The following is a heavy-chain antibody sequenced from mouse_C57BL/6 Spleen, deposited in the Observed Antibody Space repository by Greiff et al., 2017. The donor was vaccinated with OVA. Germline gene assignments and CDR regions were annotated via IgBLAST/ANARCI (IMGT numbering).Heavy chain of an antibody. J-gene: IGHJ4*01. D-gene: IGHD2-4*01. CDR1: GFSLTSYG. V-gene: IGHV2-2*01. CDR2: IWSGGST. Sequence: VKLQQSGPGLVQPSQSLSITCTVSGFSLTSYGVHWVRQSPGKGLEWLGVIWSGGSTDYNAAFISRLSISKDNSKSQVFFKMNSLQADDTAIYYCARNNYDYDVGHYYAMDYWGQGTSVTVSS. CDR3: ARNNYDYDVGHYYAMDY.